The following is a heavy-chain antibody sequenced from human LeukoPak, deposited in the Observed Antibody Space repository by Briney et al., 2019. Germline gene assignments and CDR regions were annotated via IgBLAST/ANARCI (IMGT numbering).Heavy chain of an antibody. Sequence: ASVKVSCKASGYTFTSYAIHWVRQAPGQRLEWMGWISAGNGNTKYSQNFQGRVTFISNTSATTAFMELSSLRSEDAAVYYCASGYYSDGSGYSPADYWGQGTRVTVSS. CDR3: ASGYYSDGSGYSPADY. J-gene: IGHJ4*02. CDR2: ISAGNGNT. CDR1: GYTFTSYA. D-gene: IGHD3-22*01. V-gene: IGHV1-3*01.